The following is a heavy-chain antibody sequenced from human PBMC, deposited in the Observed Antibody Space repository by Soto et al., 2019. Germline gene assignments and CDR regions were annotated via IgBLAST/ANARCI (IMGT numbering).Heavy chain of an antibody. CDR2: IIPIFGTA. CDR1: GGTFSRYA. J-gene: IGHJ5*02. D-gene: IGHD1-26*01. CDR3: ARAIVGPTTTGWLDP. Sequence: SVKVSSKASGGTFSRYALSSLRQAPGQGLEWMGGIIPIFGTANYAQKFQGRVTITADESTSTAYMELSSLRFEDTAVYYCARAIVGPTTTGWLDPWGQGTLVTVSS. V-gene: IGHV1-69*13.